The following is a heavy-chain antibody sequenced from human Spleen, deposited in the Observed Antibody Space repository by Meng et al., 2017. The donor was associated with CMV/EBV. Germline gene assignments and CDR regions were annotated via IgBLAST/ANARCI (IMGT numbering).Heavy chain of an antibody. CDR2: INAYNGNT. V-gene: IGHV1-18*01. D-gene: IGHD3-3*01. J-gene: IGHJ4*02. CDR3: ARSYYDFWSGYPTQWDY. CDR1: DSFSSYG. Sequence: DSFSSYGMSWVRQAPGQGLEWMGWINAYNGNTNYAQKLQGRVTMTTDKSTSTAYMELRSLRSDDTAVYYCARSYYDFWSGYPTQWDYWGQGTLVTVSS.